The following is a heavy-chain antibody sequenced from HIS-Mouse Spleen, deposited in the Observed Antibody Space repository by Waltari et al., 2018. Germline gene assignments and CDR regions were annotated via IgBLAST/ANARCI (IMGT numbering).Heavy chain of an antibody. D-gene: IGHD6-19*01. CDR3: ARRPPGSSGWYYFDY. V-gene: IGHV4-34*01. CDR1: GGSFSGYY. J-gene: IGHJ4*02. CDR2: INHSGST. Sequence: QVQLQQRGAGLLKPSETLSLTFPVYGGSFSGYYWTWLRQPPGNGLEWIGEINHSGSTNSNPSLKSRVTISVDTSKNQFSLKLSSVTAADTAVYYCARRPPGSSGWYYFDYWGQGTLVTVSS.